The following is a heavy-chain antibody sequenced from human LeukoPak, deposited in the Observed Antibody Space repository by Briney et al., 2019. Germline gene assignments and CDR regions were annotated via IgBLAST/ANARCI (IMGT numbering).Heavy chain of an antibody. V-gene: IGHV1-69*13. CDR3: ARAHVDTAMPNVDTARYYFDY. D-gene: IGHD5-18*01. Sequence: SVKVSCKASGYTFTGYYVHWVRQAPGQGLEWMGGIIPIFGTANYAQKFQGRVTITADESTSTAYMELSSLRSEDTAVYYCARAHVDTAMPNVDTARYYFDYWGQGTLVTVSS. J-gene: IGHJ4*02. CDR1: GYTFTGYY. CDR2: IIPIFGTA.